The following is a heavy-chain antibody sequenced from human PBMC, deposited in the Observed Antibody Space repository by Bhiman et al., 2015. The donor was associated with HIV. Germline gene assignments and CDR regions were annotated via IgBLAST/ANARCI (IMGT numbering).Heavy chain of an antibody. CDR2: ISSSGSTI. D-gene: IGHD3-22*01. J-gene: IGHJ3*02. CDR1: GFTFSSYE. CDR3: ARVWNHPYYYDSSGSQGAFDI. V-gene: IGHV3-48*03. Sequence: EVQLVESGGGLVQPGGSLRLSCAASGFTFSSYEMNWVRQAPGKGLEWVSYISSSGSTIYYADSVKGRFTISRDNAKNSLYLQMNSLRAEDTAVYYCARVWNHPYYYDSSGSQGAFDIWGQGTMVTVSS.